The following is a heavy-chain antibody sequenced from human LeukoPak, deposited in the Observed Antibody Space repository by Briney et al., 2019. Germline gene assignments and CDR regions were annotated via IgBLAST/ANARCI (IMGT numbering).Heavy chain of an antibody. CDR2: IYYGGSP. J-gene: IGHJ5*02. Sequence: PSETLSLTCNVSGGSVSTTTNSWGWAWIRQRPTKGLEWIGSIYYGGSPYYTSSLKSRVTISVDTSKNQFSLKLSSVTAADTAVYYCARDSGTTGEVKFDPWGQGTLVTVSS. D-gene: IGHD3-10*01. CDR1: GGSVSTTTNS. CDR3: ARDSGTTGEVKFDP. V-gene: IGHV4-39*07.